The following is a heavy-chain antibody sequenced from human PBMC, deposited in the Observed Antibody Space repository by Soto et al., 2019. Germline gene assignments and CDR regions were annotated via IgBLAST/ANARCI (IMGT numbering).Heavy chain of an antibody. CDR2: IYYNGNTYFNSGST. V-gene: IGHV4-39*01. CDR3: ARLGEYYQSLDP. J-gene: IGHJ5*02. Sequence: ASETLSLTCTVSGDSITSSSYYWGWIRQPPGKGLEWIGNIYYNGNTYFNSGSTYYNPSLKSRVTISGDTSKNQFSLQLTSVTAADTAVYYCARLGEYYQSLDPWGPGTLVTVSS. D-gene: IGHD2-2*01. CDR1: GDSITSSSYY.